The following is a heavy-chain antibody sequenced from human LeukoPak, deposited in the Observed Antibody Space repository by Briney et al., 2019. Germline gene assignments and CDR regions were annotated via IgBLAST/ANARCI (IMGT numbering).Heavy chain of an antibody. D-gene: IGHD2/OR15-2a*01. V-gene: IGHV3-30*03. J-gene: IGHJ4*02. CDR2: ISYDGSYK. CDR1: GFTFSNYG. Sequence: GGSLRLSCAASGFTFSNYGMHWVRQAPGKGLEWVAVISYDGSYKYYADSVKGRFTVSRDNSKNTLYLQMNSLRVEDTAVYYCARGRPHGNNYWGQGTLVTVSS. CDR3: ARGRPHGNNY.